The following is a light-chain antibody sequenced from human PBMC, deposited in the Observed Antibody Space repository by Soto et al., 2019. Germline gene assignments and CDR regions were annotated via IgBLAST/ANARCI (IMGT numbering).Light chain of an antibody. V-gene: IGKV3-20*01. J-gene: IGKJ1*01. Sequence: EIVLTQSPGTLSLSPGDRATLSCRASQSVSSNFLAWYQQKPGQAPRLLIYGASIRATGIPDRFSVSGSGTDFTLTIRRLEPEDFAMYFCHQYGSSPRTFGQGTKVEIK. CDR1: QSVSSNF. CDR2: GAS. CDR3: HQYGSSPRT.